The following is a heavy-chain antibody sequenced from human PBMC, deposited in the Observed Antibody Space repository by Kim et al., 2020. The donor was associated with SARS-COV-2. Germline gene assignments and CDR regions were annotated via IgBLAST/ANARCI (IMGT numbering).Heavy chain of an antibody. CDR2: VNGGNGNT. CDR1: GYTFDTFS. J-gene: IGHJ5*02. V-gene: IGHV1-3*01. Sequence: ASVKVSCKASGYTFDTFSLYWLRQAPGQRFEGMGWVNGGNGNTRYSQNFQGRLTITRDTSASASYMELTSLTSEDTAVYYCAREGSGSYNWLDPWGQGTLVTVSS. CDR3: AREGSGSYNWLDP. D-gene: IGHD3-10*01.